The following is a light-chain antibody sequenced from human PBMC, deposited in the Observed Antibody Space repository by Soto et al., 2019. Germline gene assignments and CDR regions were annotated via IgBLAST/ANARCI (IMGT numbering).Light chain of an antibody. CDR2: FDS. V-gene: IGLV3-21*04. J-gene: IGLJ1*01. CDR1: NIGDKL. Sequence: SYELTQSPSVSLAPGETARISCEGNNIGDKLVHWYQQRPGQAPVLVIYFDSERPSGIPERFSGSNSGNTATLIITRVEAGDEADYSCQLRDVGSDDHVFGSGTKLTVL. CDR3: QLRDVGSDDHV.